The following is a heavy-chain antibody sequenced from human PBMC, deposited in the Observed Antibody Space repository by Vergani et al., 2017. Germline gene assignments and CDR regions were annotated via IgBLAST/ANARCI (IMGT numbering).Heavy chain of an antibody. V-gene: IGHV1-18*01. D-gene: IGHD3-10*01. CDR3: ARGQSGSYYRYFEH. CDR2: ISAYNGNT. Sequence: QVQLVQSGPEVKKPGASVKVSCKASGYDFTNYGLGWVRQAPGQGLEWMGWISAYNGNTKYAQKFQGRVSMTTDTSTTTVYMELRRLTSDDTAVYYCARGQSGSYYRYFEHWGKGTRVIVS. J-gene: IGHJ1*01. CDR1: GYDFTNYG.